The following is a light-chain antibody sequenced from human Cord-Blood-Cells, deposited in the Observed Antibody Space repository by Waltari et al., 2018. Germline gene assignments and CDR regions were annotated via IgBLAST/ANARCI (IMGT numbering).Light chain of an antibody. CDR3: CSYAGSSTLV. V-gene: IGLV2-23*01. Sequence: QSALTQPASVSGSPGQSITISCTGTSSDVGSYNLVSWYQQHPGKAPKLMIYEGSKRPSVVSNRLSGSKSGNTASLTISGLQAEDEADYYCCSYAGSSTLVFGGGTKLTVL. J-gene: IGLJ3*02. CDR1: SSDVGSYNL. CDR2: EGS.